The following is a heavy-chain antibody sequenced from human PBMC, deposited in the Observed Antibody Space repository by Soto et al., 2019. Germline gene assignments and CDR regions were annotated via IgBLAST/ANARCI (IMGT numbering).Heavy chain of an antibody. CDR1: GGTFSSYA. J-gene: IGHJ5*02. D-gene: IGHD6-13*01. V-gene: IGHV1-69*13. Sequence: SVKVSCKASGGTFSSYAISWVRQAPGQGLEWMGGIIPIFGTANYAQKFQGRVTITADESTSTAYTELSSLRSEDTAVYYCARDPRGIAAPRVFDPWGQGTLVTVSS. CDR3: ARDPRGIAAPRVFDP. CDR2: IIPIFGTA.